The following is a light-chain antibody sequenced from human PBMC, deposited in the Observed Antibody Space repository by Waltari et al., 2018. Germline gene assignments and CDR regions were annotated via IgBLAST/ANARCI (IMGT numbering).Light chain of an antibody. Sequence: EIVLTQSPGTLSLSPGERATLSCRASQSVSSSYLAWYQQIPVQAPRRLIYGASSRASCSPDRFSGRGSGTDFPLTISRLESEDFAVYYCQQYGSSPWTFGQGTKVEIK. J-gene: IGKJ1*01. CDR3: QQYGSSPWT. CDR2: GAS. V-gene: IGKV3-20*01. CDR1: QSVSSSY.